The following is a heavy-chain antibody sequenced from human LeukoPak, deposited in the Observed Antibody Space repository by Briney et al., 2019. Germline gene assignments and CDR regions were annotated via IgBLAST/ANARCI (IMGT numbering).Heavy chain of an antibody. CDR2: ISGSGSST. CDR3: AKELGYCSAGRCEYFQH. V-gene: IGHV3-23*01. J-gene: IGHJ1*01. CDR1: GFTFSSYA. D-gene: IGHD2-15*01. Sequence: GGSLRLSCAASGFTFSSYAMNWVRQAPGKGLKWVSAISGSGSSTYYADSVKGRFIISRDNSKNTLYLQMNSLRAEDTAIYYCAKELGYCSAGRCEYFQHWGQGTLVTVSS.